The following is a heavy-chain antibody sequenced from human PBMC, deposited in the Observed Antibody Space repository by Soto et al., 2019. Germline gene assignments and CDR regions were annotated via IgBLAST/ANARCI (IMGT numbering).Heavy chain of an antibody. Sequence: GGSLRLSCAASGFTFNSCAMNWVRQAPGKGLEWVSSTSGSGGTIYYADSVKGRFTISRDNSKNTLYLQMNSLRAEDTAVYYCAKGAMYYDFWSSRYGMDVWGQGTTVTVSS. CDR3: AKGAMYYDFWSSRYGMDV. D-gene: IGHD3-3*01. J-gene: IGHJ6*02. CDR1: GFTFNSCA. CDR2: TSGSGGTI. V-gene: IGHV3-23*01.